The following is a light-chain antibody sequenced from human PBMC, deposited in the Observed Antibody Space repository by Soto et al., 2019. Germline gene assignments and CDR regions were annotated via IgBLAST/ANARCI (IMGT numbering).Light chain of an antibody. CDR3: QSYDSDLTESYV. CDR1: SSKIGAGFD. Sequence: QSVLTQAPSLSGAPGQTVTVSCTGSSSKIGAGFDVHRYQLVPGGAPRLLIYHNTNRPSGVPDRFSGSKSGASASLAITGLHAEDEADYYCQSYDSDLTESYVFGTGTKVTVL. V-gene: IGLV1-40*01. CDR2: HNT. J-gene: IGLJ1*01.